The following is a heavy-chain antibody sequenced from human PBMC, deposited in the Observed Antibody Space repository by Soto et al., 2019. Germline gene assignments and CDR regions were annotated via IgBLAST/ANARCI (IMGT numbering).Heavy chain of an antibody. D-gene: IGHD3-16*02. CDR3: VRGRVMITFGVVIVIDY. CDR2: INPNTGYT. J-gene: IGHJ4*02. V-gene: IGHV1-8*01. Sequence: QVQLVQSGAAMKKPGASVKVSCKASGYTFPSYDINWVRQATGQGLEWMGWINPNTGYTDYAQKFQGRVTMTGNTSITTDYMELSSLRSEDTAVYYCVRGRVMITFGVVIVIDYWGQGSPVTVSS. CDR1: GYTFPSYD.